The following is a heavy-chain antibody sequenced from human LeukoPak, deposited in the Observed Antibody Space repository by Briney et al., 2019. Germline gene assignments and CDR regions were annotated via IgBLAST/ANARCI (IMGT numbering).Heavy chain of an antibody. CDR3: AKALGGSYLHLFDY. D-gene: IGHD1-26*01. Sequence: PGGSLRLSCAASGFTFSSYAMHWVRQAPGKGLEWVAVISYDGSNKYYADSVKGRFTISRDNSKNTLYLQMNSLRAEDTAVYYCAKALGGSYLHLFDYWGQGTLVTVSS. J-gene: IGHJ4*02. V-gene: IGHV3-30-3*01. CDR1: GFTFSSYA. CDR2: ISYDGSNK.